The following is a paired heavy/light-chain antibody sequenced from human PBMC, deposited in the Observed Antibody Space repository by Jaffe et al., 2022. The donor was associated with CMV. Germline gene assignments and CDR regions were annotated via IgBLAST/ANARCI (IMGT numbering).Light chain of an antibody. CDR1: QSISDW. J-gene: IGKJ1*01. CDR3: QQYNSPWG. V-gene: IGKV1-5*03. CDR2: KAS. Sequence: DIQMTQSPSTLSASVGDRVTITCRASQSISDWLAWYQQKPGKAPKLLIYKASSLESGVPSRFSGSGSGTEFTLTISSLQPDDFATYYCQQYNSPWGFGQGTKVEI.
Heavy chain of an antibody. CDR2: IWYDGSNK. CDR3: ARDDAIFGVDLYWYFDL. Sequence: QVQLVESGGGVVQPGRSLRLSCAASGFTFSSYGMHWVRQAPGKGLEWVAIIWYDGSNKYYADSVKGRFTISRDNSKNTLYLQMNSLRIEDTAVYYCARDDAIFGVDLYWYFDLWGRGTLVTVSS. V-gene: IGHV3-33*01. J-gene: IGHJ2*01. D-gene: IGHD3-3*01. CDR1: GFTFSSYG.